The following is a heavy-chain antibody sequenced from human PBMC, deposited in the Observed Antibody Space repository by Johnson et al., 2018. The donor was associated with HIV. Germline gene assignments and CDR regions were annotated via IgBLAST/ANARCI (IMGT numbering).Heavy chain of an antibody. D-gene: IGHD2-2*01. J-gene: IGHJ3*02. CDR2: INLNGGST. CDR3: ARWVGDIVVVPAAADAFDI. V-gene: IGHV3-20*04. Sequence: VQLVESGGGVVRPGGSLRLSCAASGFTFDDYGMSWVRQAPGKGLQWVSGINLNGGSTGYADSVKGRFTISRDNAKNSLYLQMNSLRAEDTALYYCARWVGDIVVVPAAADAFDIWGQGTMVTVSS. CDR1: GFTFDDYG.